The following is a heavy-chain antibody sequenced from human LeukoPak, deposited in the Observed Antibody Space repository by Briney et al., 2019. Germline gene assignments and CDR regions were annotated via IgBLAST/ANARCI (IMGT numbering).Heavy chain of an antibody. CDR1: GGSISSNY. CDR2: IYYSGST. CDR3: EVRGVVDY. J-gene: IGHJ4*02. V-gene: IGHV4-39*01. D-gene: IGHD3-10*01. Sequence: SETLSLTCTVSGGSISSNYWGWIRQPPGKGLEWIGSIYYSGSTYYNPSLKSRVTISVDTSKNQFSLKLSSVTAADTAVYYCEVRGVVDYWGQGTLVTVSS.